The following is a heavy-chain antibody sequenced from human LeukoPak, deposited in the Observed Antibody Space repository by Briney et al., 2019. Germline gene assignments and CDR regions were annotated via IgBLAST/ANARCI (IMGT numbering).Heavy chain of an antibody. CDR2: INHSGST. V-gene: IGHV4-34*01. J-gene: IGHJ4*02. CDR3: ARRHIVGSAAGCDY. Sequence: SETLSLTCAVYGGSFSGYYWSWIRQPPGKGLELIGEINHSGSTNYNPSLKSRVTISVATSNNQFSLKLSSVTAADTAVYYCARRHIVGSAAGCDYWGQGTLVTVSS. D-gene: IGHD1-26*01. CDR1: GGSFSGYY.